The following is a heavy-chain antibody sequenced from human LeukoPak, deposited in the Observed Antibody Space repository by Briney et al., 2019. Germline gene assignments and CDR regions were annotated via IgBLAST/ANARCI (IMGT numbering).Heavy chain of an antibody. J-gene: IGHJ6*03. D-gene: IGHD1-1*01. CDR3: ARVGGTATTGYYYMDV. V-gene: IGHV4-4*07. CDR2: IYSSGST. Sequence: SETLSLTCTVSGGSISSYYWSWIRQPAGKGLKCIGRIYSSGSTNYNPSLKSRLTMSVDTSKNQFSLKLSSVTAADTAVYYCARVGGTATTGYYYMDVWGKGTTVTVSS. CDR1: GGSISSYY.